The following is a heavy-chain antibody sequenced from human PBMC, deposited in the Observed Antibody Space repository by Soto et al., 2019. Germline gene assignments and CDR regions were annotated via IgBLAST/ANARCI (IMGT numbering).Heavy chain of an antibody. CDR2: ISAYNGNT. V-gene: IGHV1-18*04. CDR3: ARYSERLSTGYYGMDV. Sequence: QVQLVQSGAEVKKPGASVKVSCKASGYTFTSHGISWVRQAPGQGLAWRGWISAYNGNTNYAEKLQVRVTMTTDTTTSTAYMELRSLRSDDTAVYYCARYSERLSTGYYGMDVWGQGTTVTVSS. J-gene: IGHJ6*02. CDR1: GYTFTSHG. D-gene: IGHD1-26*01.